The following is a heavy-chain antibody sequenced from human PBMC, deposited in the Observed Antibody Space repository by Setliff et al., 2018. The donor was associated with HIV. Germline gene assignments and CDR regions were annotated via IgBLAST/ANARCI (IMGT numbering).Heavy chain of an antibody. V-gene: IGHV4-39*01. CDR2: IYYSGST. J-gene: IGHJ4*02. D-gene: IGHD1-1*01. CDR1: GGSISSSSYY. Sequence: SETLSLTCTVSGGSISSSSYYWGWIRQPPGKGLEWIGSIYYSGSTYYNPSLKSRVTISVDTSKNQFSLKLSSVTAADTAVYYCARHRRLTGTTSYYFDYWGQGTQVTVSS. CDR3: ARHRRLTGTTSYYFDY.